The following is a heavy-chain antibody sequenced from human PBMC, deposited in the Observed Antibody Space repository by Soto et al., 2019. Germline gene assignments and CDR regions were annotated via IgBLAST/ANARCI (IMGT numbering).Heavy chain of an antibody. D-gene: IGHD3-3*01. J-gene: IGHJ4*02. CDR2: IWYDGSNK. V-gene: IGHV3-33*01. Sequence: QVQLVESGGGVVQPGRSLRLSCAASGFTFSSYGMHWFRQAPGKGLEWVAVIWYDGSNKYYADSVKGRFTNSRDNSKNTLYLLMNSLRAEETAVYYCAREGGYDFWSAYDFDYWGQGTLVTVSS. CDR1: GFTFSSYG. CDR3: AREGGYDFWSAYDFDY.